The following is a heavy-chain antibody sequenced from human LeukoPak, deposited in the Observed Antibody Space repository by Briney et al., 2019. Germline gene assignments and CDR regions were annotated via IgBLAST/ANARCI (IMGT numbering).Heavy chain of an antibody. Sequence: SETLSLTCAVYGGSFSGYYWSWIRQPPGKGLEWIGEINHSGSTNYNLSLKSRVTISVDTSKNQFSLKLSSVTAADTAVYYCARERFSGSYSADNWFDPWGQGTLVTVSS. D-gene: IGHD1-26*01. CDR2: INHSGST. CDR1: GGSFSGYY. V-gene: IGHV4-34*01. CDR3: ARERFSGSYSADNWFDP. J-gene: IGHJ5*02.